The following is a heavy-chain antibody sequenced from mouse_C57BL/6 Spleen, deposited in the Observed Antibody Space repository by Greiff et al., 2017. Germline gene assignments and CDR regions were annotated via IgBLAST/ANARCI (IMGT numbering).Heavy chain of an antibody. V-gene: IGHV1-64*01. J-gene: IGHJ2*01. Sequence: VQLQQPGAELVKPGASVKLSCKASGYTFTSYWMHWVKQRPGQGLEWIGMIHPNSGSTNYNEKFKSKATLTVDKSSSTAYMQLSSLTSEDSAVYYCARCYYDYGKVPLFDYWGQGTTLTVSS. CDR3: ARCYYDYGKVPLFDY. CDR1: GYTFTSYW. CDR2: IHPNSGST. D-gene: IGHD2-4*01.